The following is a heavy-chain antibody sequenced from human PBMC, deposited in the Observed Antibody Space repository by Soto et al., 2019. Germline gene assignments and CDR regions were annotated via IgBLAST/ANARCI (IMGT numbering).Heavy chain of an antibody. CDR2: IRSQPYGGTT. Sequence: GVSLRLSCTGSGFPFANFLMSWFRQAPGKGLEWVGFIRSQPYGGTTQYAASVRGRFTISRDDSKGIAYLQMNSLKSEDSGVYYCIRSFPLWGQGSLDTVSS. D-gene: IGHD3-10*01. CDR1: GFPFANFL. CDR3: IRSFPL. J-gene: IGHJ1*01. V-gene: IGHV3-49*03.